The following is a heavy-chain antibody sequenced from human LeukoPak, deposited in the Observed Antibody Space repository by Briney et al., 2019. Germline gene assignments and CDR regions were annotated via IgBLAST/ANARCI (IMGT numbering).Heavy chain of an antibody. CDR3: ATVRGGNTRDFDY. V-gene: IGHV3-30-3*01. CDR1: GFIFSSYA. CDR2: ISYDGSNK. D-gene: IGHD3-16*01. Sequence: GGSLRLSCAASGFIFSSYAMFWVRQAPAKGLEWVASISYDGSNKYYTDSVKGRLTISRDDSKDTLYLQMDSLSAEDTAVYYCATVRGGNTRDFDYWGQGTLVTVSS. J-gene: IGHJ4*02.